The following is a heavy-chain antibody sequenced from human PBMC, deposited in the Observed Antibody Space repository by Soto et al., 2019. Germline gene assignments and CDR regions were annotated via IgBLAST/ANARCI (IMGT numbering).Heavy chain of an antibody. V-gene: IGHV1-24*01. D-gene: IGHD3-10*01. CDR3: ATGVRGVIFLNLYCFDP. Sequence: ASVKVSCKVSGYTLTELSMHWVRQAPGKGLEWMGGFDPEDGETIYAQKFQGRATMTEDTSTDTAYMELSSLRSEDTAVYYCATGVRGVIFLNLYCFDPWGKGTLVTVSS. CDR1: GYTLTELS. J-gene: IGHJ5*02. CDR2: FDPEDGET.